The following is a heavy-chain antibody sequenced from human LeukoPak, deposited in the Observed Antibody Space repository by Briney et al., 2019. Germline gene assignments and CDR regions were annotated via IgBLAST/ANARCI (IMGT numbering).Heavy chain of an antibody. CDR3: ARGVIVAAAGTEYFQH. CDR2: ISYDGSNK. D-gene: IGHD6-13*01. J-gene: IGHJ1*01. V-gene: IGHV3-30-3*01. Sequence: PGGSLRLSCAASGFTFSSYAMHWVRQAPGKGLEWVAVISYDGSNKYYADSVKGRFTISRDNAKNSLYLQMNSLRAEDTAVYYCARGVIVAAAGTEYFQHWGQGTLVTVSS. CDR1: GFTFSSYA.